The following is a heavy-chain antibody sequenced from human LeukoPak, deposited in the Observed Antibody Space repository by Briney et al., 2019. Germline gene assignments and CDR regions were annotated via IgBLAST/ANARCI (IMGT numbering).Heavy chain of an antibody. CDR3: ARGSRWDSGYVDAFDI. J-gene: IGHJ3*02. CDR2: MYTSGST. V-gene: IGHV4-4*07. CDR1: GGSISSYY. Sequence: SETLSLTCTVSGGSISSYYWSWIRQPAGEGLEWIGRMYTSGSTNYNPSLKSRVTMSVDTSKNQFSVKLSSVAAADTAVYYCARGSRWDSGYVDAFDIWGQGTMVTVSS. D-gene: IGHD3-22*01.